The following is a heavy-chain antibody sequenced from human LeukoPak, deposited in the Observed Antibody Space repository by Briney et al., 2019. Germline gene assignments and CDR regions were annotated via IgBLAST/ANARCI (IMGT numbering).Heavy chain of an antibody. CDR2: INPNSGGT. CDR3: ARDRDQGFSI. CDR1: AYTFTGYY. V-gene: IGHV1-2*02. Sequence: ASVKVSCKPSAYTFTGYYMHWVRQAPGQGLEWMGWINPNSGGTNYAQKFQGRVTMTRDTSISTAYMELSRLRSDDTVVYYCARDRDQGFSIWGQGTLVTVSS. D-gene: IGHD2-2*01. J-gene: IGHJ4*02.